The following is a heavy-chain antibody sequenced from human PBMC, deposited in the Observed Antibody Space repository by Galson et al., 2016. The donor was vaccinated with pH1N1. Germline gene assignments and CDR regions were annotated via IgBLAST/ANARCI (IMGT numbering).Heavy chain of an antibody. CDR1: GFSFSNFV. D-gene: IGHD5-24*01. V-gene: IGHV3-23*01. CDR2: ISGTSLSR. Sequence: SLRLSCAASGFSFSNFVMSWVRQAPGKGLEWVSSISGTSLSRYYTDSVKGRFTTTRDNSRNTLFRQMDSLGAEDTAVYYCAKPSDKSLQFYYFDSWGQGTLVTVSS. CDR3: AKPSDKSLQFYYFDS. J-gene: IGHJ4*02.